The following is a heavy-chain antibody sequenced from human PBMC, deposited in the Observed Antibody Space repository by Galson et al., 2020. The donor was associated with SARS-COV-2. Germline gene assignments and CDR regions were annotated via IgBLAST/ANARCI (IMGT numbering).Heavy chain of an antibody. Sequence: PGGSLRLSCAASGFTFDGYAMHWVRQAPGKGLEWVSGISWNSDNINYGDSVKGRFTISRDNAKKSLYLQMNSLRPEDTALYYCTKGVRRSSYDVDSWGQGTLVTVSS. D-gene: IGHD5-12*01. V-gene: IGHV3-9*01. CDR2: ISWNSDNI. J-gene: IGHJ4*02. CDR3: TKGVRRSSYDVDS. CDR1: GFTFDGYA.